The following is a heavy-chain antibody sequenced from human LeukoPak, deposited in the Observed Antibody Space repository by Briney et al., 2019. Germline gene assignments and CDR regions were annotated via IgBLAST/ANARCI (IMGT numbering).Heavy chain of an antibody. D-gene: IGHD4-11*01. J-gene: IGHJ6*03. CDR2: ISSSSSYI. CDR3: ARWRDYSNYRDYYYYYMDV. CDR1: GFTLSSYA. Sequence: GGSLRLSCAASGFTLSSYAMSWVRQAPGKGLEWVSSISSSSSYIYYADSVKGRFTISRDNAKNSLYLQMNSLRAEDTAVYYCARWRDYSNYRDYYYYYMDVWGKGTTVTVSS. V-gene: IGHV3-21*01.